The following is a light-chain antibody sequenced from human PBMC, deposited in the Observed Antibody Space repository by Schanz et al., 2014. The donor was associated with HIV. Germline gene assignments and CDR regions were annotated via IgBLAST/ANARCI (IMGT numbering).Light chain of an antibody. CDR3: CSYAGSYPFVV. CDR1: SSDVGVYNY. Sequence: QSVLTQPPSASGSPGQSVTISCTGTSSDVGVYNYVSWYQKHPGQTPKLLIYEVTKRPSGVPDRFSGSKSGNTASLTISGLQAEDEADYYCCSYAGSYPFVVFGGGTKVTVL. V-gene: IGLV2-8*01. CDR2: EVT. J-gene: IGLJ3*02.